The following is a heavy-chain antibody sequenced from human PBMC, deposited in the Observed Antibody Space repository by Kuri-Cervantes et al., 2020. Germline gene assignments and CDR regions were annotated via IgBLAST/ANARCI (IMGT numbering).Heavy chain of an antibody. CDR2: IGTAGDT. V-gene: IGHV3-13*01. CDR3: ARVGLGGSHWYFDL. Sequence: GGSLRLSCAASGFTFSSYDMHWVRQATGKGLEWVSAIGTAGDTYYPGSVKGRFTISRENAKNSLYLQMNSLRAGDTAVYYCARVGLGGSHWYFDLWGRGTLVTVSS. CDR1: GFTFSSYD. D-gene: IGHD1-26*01. J-gene: IGHJ2*01.